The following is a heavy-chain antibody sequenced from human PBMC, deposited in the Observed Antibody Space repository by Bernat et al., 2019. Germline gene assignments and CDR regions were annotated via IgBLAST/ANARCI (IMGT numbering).Heavy chain of an antibody. Sequence: EVQLVESGGGLVKPGGSLRLSCAASGFTFSSYSMNWVRQAPGKGLEWVSSSSSSSSYIYYAESVKGRFTISRDNAKNSLYLQMNSLRAEDTAVYYCARDLFWSGYYIAPGNGMDVWGQGTTVTVSS. D-gene: IGHD3-3*01. J-gene: IGHJ6*02. CDR2: SSSSSSYI. V-gene: IGHV3-21*01. CDR1: GFTFSSYS. CDR3: ARDLFWSGYYIAPGNGMDV.